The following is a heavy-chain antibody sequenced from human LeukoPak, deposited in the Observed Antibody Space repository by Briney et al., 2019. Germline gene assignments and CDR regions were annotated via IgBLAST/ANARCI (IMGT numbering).Heavy chain of an antibody. CDR3: TRPEYSSSWYVDY. CDR1: GFTFSGSA. Sequence: GGSLRLSCAASGFTFSGSAMHWVRQASGKGLEWVGRIRSKANSYATAYAASVKGRFTISRDDSKNTAYLQMNSLKTEDTAVYYCTRPEYSSSWYVDYWGQGTLVTVSS. V-gene: IGHV3-73*01. J-gene: IGHJ4*02. D-gene: IGHD6-13*01. CDR2: IRSKANSYAT.